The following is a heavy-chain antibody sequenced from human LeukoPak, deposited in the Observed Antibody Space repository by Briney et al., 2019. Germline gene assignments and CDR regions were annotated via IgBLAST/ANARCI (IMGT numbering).Heavy chain of an antibody. J-gene: IGHJ4*02. Sequence: GGSLRLSCAASGFTFSSYWMSWVRQALGKGLEWVANIKQDGSEKYYVDSVRGRFTISRDNAKNSLYLQMNSLRVEDTAVYYCAKVAKYYYGPETYYFFEQWGQGTPVTASS. CDR2: IKQDGSEK. CDR1: GFTFSSYW. CDR3: AKVAKYYYGPETYYFFEQ. V-gene: IGHV3-7*01. D-gene: IGHD3-10*01.